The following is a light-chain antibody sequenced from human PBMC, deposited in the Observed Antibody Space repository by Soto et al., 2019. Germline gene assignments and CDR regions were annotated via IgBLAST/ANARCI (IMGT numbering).Light chain of an antibody. Sequence: DILMTQSPSSLSASVGDRVSITCRASQNIRDSLNWYQQKPGKAPDLLIHTASSLQSGVPSRFSGSGAGTDFTLTISGLQREDFATYYCQQSYGTPPTFGQGTKVEIK. J-gene: IGKJ1*01. CDR2: TAS. CDR1: QNIRDS. CDR3: QQSYGTPPT. V-gene: IGKV1-39*01.